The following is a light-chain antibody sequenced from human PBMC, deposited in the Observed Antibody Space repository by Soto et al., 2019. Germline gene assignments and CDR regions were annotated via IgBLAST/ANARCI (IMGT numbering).Light chain of an antibody. CDR3: QQYGSSPQT. V-gene: IGKV3-20*01. CDR2: GAS. Sequence: EIVLTQSPGTLSLSPGERATLSCRASQSVTSNYVAWYQQKPGQAPRLLTYGASSRATGIPDRFSGSGSGTDFTLTISRLEPEDFAVYYCQQYGSSPQTFGQGTKVDIK. CDR1: QSVTSNY. J-gene: IGKJ1*01.